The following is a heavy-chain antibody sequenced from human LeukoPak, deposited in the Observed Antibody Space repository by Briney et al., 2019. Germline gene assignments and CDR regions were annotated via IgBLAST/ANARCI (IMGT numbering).Heavy chain of an antibody. Sequence: PGGSLRLSCAASGFTFSSYAMSWVRRAPGKGLEWVSAISGSGGSTYYADSVKGRLTISRDNSKNTLYLQMNSLRAEDTAVYYCAKVGATRYYYYYYMDVWGKGTTVTVSS. CDR2: ISGSGGST. J-gene: IGHJ6*03. CDR3: AKVGATRYYYYYYMDV. D-gene: IGHD1-26*01. CDR1: GFTFSSYA. V-gene: IGHV3-23*01.